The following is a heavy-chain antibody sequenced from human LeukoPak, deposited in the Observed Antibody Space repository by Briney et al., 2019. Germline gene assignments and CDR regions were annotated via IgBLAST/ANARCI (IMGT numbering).Heavy chain of an antibody. CDR1: GGSFSGYY. Sequence: SETLSLTCVLYGGSFSGYYWSWIRQPPGKGLEWIGEINHSGSTNYNPSLKSRVTISVDTSKNQFSLKLSSVTAADTAVYYCADDSSSRGFDPWGQGTLVTVSS. CDR2: INHSGST. J-gene: IGHJ5*02. CDR3: ADDSSSRGFDP. D-gene: IGHD6-6*01. V-gene: IGHV4-34*01.